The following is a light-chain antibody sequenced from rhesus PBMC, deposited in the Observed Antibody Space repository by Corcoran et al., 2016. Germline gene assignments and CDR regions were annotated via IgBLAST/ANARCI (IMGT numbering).Light chain of an antibody. CDR1: ENVNNF. Sequence: DIQMTQSPSSLSASVGDRVTITCRASENVNNFLNWYQQKQGKAPKLLLYKASSLPGGVPSRFSGSGSGTDYTFTISGLQPEDVATYYCQHGYGTPLTFGGGTKVELK. J-gene: IGKJ4*01. CDR2: KAS. CDR3: QHGYGTPLT. V-gene: IGKV1-74*01.